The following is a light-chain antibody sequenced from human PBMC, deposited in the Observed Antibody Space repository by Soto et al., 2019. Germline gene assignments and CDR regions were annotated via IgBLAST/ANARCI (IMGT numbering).Light chain of an antibody. V-gene: IGKV1-33*01. J-gene: IGKJ5*01. Sequence: DIQMTQSRSSLSASVGDRVTITCQASQDISNYLNWYQQKLGKAPKLLIYDASNLETGVPSRFSGSGSGTDFTLTISSLEPEDFAVYYCQQRSNWPPMITFGQGTRLEIK. CDR1: QDISNY. CDR2: DAS. CDR3: QQRSNWPPMIT.